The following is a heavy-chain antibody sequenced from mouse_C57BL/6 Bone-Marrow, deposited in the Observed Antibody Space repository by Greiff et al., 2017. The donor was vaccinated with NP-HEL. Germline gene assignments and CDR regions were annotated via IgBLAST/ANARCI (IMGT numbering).Heavy chain of an antibody. D-gene: IGHD1-1*01. CDR3: ASGHYGSSLDY. J-gene: IGHJ2*01. CDR1: GYTFTDYY. CDR2: IYPGSGNT. V-gene: IGHV1-76*01. Sequence: QVQLQQSGAELVRPGASVKLSCKASGYTFTDYYINWVKQRPGQGLEWIARIYPGSGNTYYNEKFKGKATLTAEKSSSTAYMQLSSLTSEDSAVYFCASGHYGSSLDYWGEGTTLTVSS.